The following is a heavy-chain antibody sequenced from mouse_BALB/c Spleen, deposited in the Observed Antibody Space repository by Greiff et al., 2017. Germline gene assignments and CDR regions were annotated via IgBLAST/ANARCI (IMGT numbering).Heavy chain of an antibody. J-gene: IGHJ1*01. CDR1: GFTFSSYG. D-gene: IGHD1-1*01. CDR2: INSNGGST. CDR3: ARALLLRGYFDV. V-gene: IGHV5-6-3*01. Sequence: EVQLVESGGGLVQPGGSLKLSCAASGFTFSSYGMSWVRQTPDKRLELVATINSNGGSTYYPDSVKGRFTISRDNAKNTLYLQMSSLKSEDTAMYYCARALLLRGYFDVWGAGTTVTVSS.